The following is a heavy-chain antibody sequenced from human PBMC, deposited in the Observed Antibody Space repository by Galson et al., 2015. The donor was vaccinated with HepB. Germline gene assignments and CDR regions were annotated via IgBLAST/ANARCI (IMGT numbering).Heavy chain of an antibody. V-gene: IGHV3-23*01. CDR1: GFTFSNYA. D-gene: IGHD6-6*01. Sequence: SLRLSCAASGFTFSNYAMSWVRQAPGKGLEWVSVIAGSGDFTKYADSVKGRFTISRDNPKNTLYLQMNSLKAEDTAVYYCAKNTDYSSSRGDYYYYYYMDVWGKGTTVTVSS. J-gene: IGHJ6*03. CDR2: IAGSGDFT. CDR3: AKNTDYSSSRGDYYYYYYMDV.